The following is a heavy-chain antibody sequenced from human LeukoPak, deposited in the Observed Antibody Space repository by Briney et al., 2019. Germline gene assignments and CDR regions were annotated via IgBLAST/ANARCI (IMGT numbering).Heavy chain of an antibody. Sequence: EASVKVSCKASGYTCTSYYMHWVRQAPGQGLEWMGIINPSGGSTSYAQKFQGRVTMTRDMSTSTVYMELSSLRSEDTAVYYCARGEEDTAASNWFDPWGQGTLVTVSS. V-gene: IGHV1-46*01. CDR1: GYTCTSYY. CDR3: ARGEEDTAASNWFDP. CDR2: INPSGGST. J-gene: IGHJ5*02. D-gene: IGHD5-18*01.